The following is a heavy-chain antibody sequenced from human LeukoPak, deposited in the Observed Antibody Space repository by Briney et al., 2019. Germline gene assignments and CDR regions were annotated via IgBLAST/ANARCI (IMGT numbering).Heavy chain of an antibody. Sequence: GGSLRLSCAASGFTFGSYAMNWVRQAPGKGLEWVSSISSSSSYIYYADSVKGRFTISRDNAKNSLYLQMNSLRAEDTAVYYCARACSSTSCYLQYFQHWGQGTLVTVSS. CDR3: ARACSSTSCYLQYFQH. V-gene: IGHV3-21*01. D-gene: IGHD2-2*01. CDR2: ISSSSSYI. J-gene: IGHJ1*01. CDR1: GFTFGSYA.